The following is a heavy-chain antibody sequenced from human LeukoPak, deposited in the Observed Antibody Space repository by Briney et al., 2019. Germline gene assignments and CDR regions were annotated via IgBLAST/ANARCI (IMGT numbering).Heavy chain of an antibody. CDR2: IGSSSSYI. CDR3: ARVCIAAAGNDYYYYMDV. Sequence: GGSLRLSCAASGFTFSSYSMNWVRQAPGKGLEWVSSIGSSSSYIYYADSVKGRFTISRDNAKNSLYLQMNSLRAEDTAVYYCARVCIAAAGNDYYYYMDVWGKGTTVTISS. V-gene: IGHV3-21*01. CDR1: GFTFSSYS. J-gene: IGHJ6*03. D-gene: IGHD6-13*01.